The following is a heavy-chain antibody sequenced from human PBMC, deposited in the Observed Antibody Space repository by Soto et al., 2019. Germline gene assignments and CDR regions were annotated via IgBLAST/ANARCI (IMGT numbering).Heavy chain of an antibody. Sequence: QVQLQESGPGLVKPSETLSLTCTVSGGSISSYYWSWIRQPPGKGLEWIGYIYYSGSTNYNPSLKSRVTISVDTCKNQFSLKLSSVTAADTAVYYCARNPCGGSGGSCYSGGYYYYYNGMDVWGQGTTVTVSS. J-gene: IGHJ6*02. D-gene: IGHD2-15*01. CDR1: GGSISSYY. CDR2: IYYSGST. CDR3: ARNPCGGSGGSCYSGGYYYYYNGMDV. V-gene: IGHV4-59*01.